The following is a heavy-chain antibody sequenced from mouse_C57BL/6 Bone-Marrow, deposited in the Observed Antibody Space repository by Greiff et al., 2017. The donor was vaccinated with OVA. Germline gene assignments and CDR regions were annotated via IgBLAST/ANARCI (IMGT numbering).Heavy chain of an antibody. CDR3: AIKLGRRDAMDY. CDR1: GFSLTSYG. J-gene: IGHJ4*01. CDR2: IWSGGST. Sequence: VQVVESGPGLVQPSQSLSITCTVSGFSLTSYGVHWVRPSPGTGLEWLGVIWSGGSTDYNAAFISRLSISKDNSKSQVFFKMNSLQADDTAIYYCAIKLGRRDAMDYWGQGTSVTVSS. V-gene: IGHV2-2*01. D-gene: IGHD4-1*01.